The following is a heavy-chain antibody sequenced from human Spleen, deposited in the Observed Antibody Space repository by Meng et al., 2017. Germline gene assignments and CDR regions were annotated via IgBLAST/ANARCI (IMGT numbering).Heavy chain of an antibody. CDR1: GGSISSGDYY. CDR3: ARRGSGCGGNCYYFDY. CDR2: IFYDGST. D-gene: IGHD2-21*02. Sequence: QVQLQESGPGLVKPSQTLSFTCTDSGGSISSGDYYWTWIRQTPGKGLDWIGSIFYDGSTYYNPSLTSLKSRLTISVDTSKNEFSLNLSSVTAADTAVYYCARRGSGCGGNCYYFDYWGQGTLVTVSS. J-gene: IGHJ4*02. V-gene: IGHV4-39*01.